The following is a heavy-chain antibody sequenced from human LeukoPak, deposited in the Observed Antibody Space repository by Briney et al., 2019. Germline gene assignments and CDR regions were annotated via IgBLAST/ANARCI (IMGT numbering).Heavy chain of an antibody. J-gene: IGHJ3*02. CDR3: ARDPTSIAAPGRGADAFDI. V-gene: IGHV4-59*01. CDR2: IYYSGST. CDR1: GGSISSYY. D-gene: IGHD6-6*01. Sequence: SETLSLTCTVSGGSISSYYWSWIRQPPGKGLEWIGYIYYSGSTNYNPSLKSRVTISVDTSKNQFSLKLSSVTAADTAVYYCARDPTSIAAPGRGADAFDIWGQGTMVTVSS.